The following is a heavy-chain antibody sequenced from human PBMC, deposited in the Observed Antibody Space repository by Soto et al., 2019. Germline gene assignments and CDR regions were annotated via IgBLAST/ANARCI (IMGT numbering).Heavy chain of an antibody. CDR1: GGTFSSYA. V-gene: IGHV1-69*13. J-gene: IGHJ3*02. CDR2: IIPILGTA. D-gene: IGHD3-22*01. Sequence: ASVKVSCKASGGTFSSYAISWVRQAPGQGLEWMGGIIPILGTANYAQKFQGRVTITADESTSTAYMELSSLRSEDTAVYYCARDGAYYYDSSGYPDAFDIWGQGTMVTVSS. CDR3: ARDGAYYYDSSGYPDAFDI.